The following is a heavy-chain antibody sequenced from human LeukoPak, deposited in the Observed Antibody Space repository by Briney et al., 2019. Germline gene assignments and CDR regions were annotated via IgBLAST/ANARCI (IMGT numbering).Heavy chain of an antibody. CDR2: VSGSGLKT. Sequence: GGSLRLSCLASGFTFSNYGMSWVRQAPGKGLEWVSGVSGSGLKTYYADSVKGRFTISRDNSNNTMYLQMSSLRAEDTAIYYCVSPGNDFYGRYSPHMDVWGKGTMVTVSS. V-gene: IGHV3-23*01. J-gene: IGHJ6*03. CDR3: VSPGNDFYGRYSPHMDV. CDR1: GFTFSNYG. D-gene: IGHD4-17*01.